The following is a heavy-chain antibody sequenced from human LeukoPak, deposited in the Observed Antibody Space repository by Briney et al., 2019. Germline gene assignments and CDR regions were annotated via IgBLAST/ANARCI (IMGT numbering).Heavy chain of an antibody. CDR2: IKSKTDGGTT. CDR3: TTIAAAGQVDY. Sequence: TGGSLRLSCAASGFTFSNAWMSWVRQAPGKGLGWVGRIKSKTDGGTTDFAAPVKGRFTISRDDSKNTLYLQINSLKTEDTAMYYCTTIAAAGQVDYWGQGTLVTVSS. V-gene: IGHV3-15*01. D-gene: IGHD6-13*01. CDR1: GFTFSNAW. J-gene: IGHJ4*02.